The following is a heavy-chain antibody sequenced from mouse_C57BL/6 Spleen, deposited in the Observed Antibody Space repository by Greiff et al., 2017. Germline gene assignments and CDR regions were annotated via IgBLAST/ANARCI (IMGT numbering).Heavy chain of an antibody. J-gene: IGHJ4*01. V-gene: IGHV10-1*01. CDR3: VRRYAGYPDYAMDY. D-gene: IGHD2-3*01. CDR2: IRSKSNNYAT. Sequence: EVKLVESGGGLVQPKGSLTLSCAASGFSFNTYAMNWVRQAPGKGLEWVARIRSKSNNYATYYADSVKDRFTISRDDSESMLYLQMNYLKTEDTAMYYCVRRYAGYPDYAMDYWGQGTSVTVSS. CDR1: GFSFNTYA.